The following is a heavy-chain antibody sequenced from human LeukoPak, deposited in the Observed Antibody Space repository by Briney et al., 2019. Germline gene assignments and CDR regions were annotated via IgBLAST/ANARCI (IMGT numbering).Heavy chain of an antibody. CDR1: GGSISSSSYY. CDR3: ARHGIAAAGNIDY. J-gene: IGHJ4*02. Sequence: PSETLSLTCTVSGGSISSSSYYWGWIRQPPGKGLEWLGNIYYSGSTSYNPSLKSRVTISVDTSKNQFSLKLTSVTAADTAVYHCARHGIAAAGNIDYWGQGTLVKVSS. V-gene: IGHV4-39*01. CDR2: IYYSGST. D-gene: IGHD6-13*01.